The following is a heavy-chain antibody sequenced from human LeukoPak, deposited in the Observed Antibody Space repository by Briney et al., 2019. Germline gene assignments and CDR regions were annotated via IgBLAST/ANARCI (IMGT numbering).Heavy chain of an antibody. V-gene: IGHV4-30-4*01. J-gene: IGHJ4*02. Sequence: SQTLSLTCTVSGGSISSGDYYWSWIRQPPGKGLEWMGYIYYSGSTYYNPSLKSRVTISVDTSKNQFSLKLSSVTAADTAVYYCARSFVVGGSSGFDYWGQGTLVTVSS. CDR2: IYYSGST. D-gene: IGHD2-15*01. CDR1: GGSISSGDYY. CDR3: ARSFVVGGSSGFDY.